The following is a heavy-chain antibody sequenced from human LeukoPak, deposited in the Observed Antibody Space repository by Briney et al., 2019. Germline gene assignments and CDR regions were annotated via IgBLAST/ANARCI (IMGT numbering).Heavy chain of an antibody. Sequence: PSETLSLTCTVSGASINSYYWSWIRQPAGKGLEWIGYIYYSGSTNYNPSLKSRVTISVDTSKNQFSLKLASVTTADTAVYYCARDRWLGYWGQGTLVTVSS. CDR3: ARDRWLGY. V-gene: IGHV4-59*01. J-gene: IGHJ4*02. CDR2: IYYSGST. D-gene: IGHD5-12*01. CDR1: GASINSYY.